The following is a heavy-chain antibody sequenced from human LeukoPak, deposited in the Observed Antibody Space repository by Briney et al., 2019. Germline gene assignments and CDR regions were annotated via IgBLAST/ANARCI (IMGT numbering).Heavy chain of an antibody. CDR1: GGSISSYY. J-gene: IGHJ3*02. V-gene: IGHV4-59*01. CDR3: ARGIARSSYDAFDI. Sequence: PSETLSLTCTVSGGSISSYYWSWIRQPPGKGLEWIGYIYYSGSTNYNPSLKSRVTISVDTSKNQFSLKLSSVTAADTAVYYCARGIARSSYDAFDIWGQGTMVTVSS. CDR2: IYYSGST. D-gene: IGHD4-11*01.